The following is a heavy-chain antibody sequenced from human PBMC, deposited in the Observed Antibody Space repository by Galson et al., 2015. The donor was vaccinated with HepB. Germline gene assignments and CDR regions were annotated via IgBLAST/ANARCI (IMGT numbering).Heavy chain of an antibody. CDR2: ISYDGSNK. Sequence: SLRLSCAASGFTFSSYGMHWVRQAPGKGLEWVAVISYDGSNKYYADSVKGRFTISRDNFKNTLYLQMNSLRAEDTAVYYCAKDGSSSFGYWGQGTLVTVSS. V-gene: IGHV3-30*18. J-gene: IGHJ4*02. CDR3: AKDGSSSFGY. D-gene: IGHD3-3*02. CDR1: GFTFSSYG.